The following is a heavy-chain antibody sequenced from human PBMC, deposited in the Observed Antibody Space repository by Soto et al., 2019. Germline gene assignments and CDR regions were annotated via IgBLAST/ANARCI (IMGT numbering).Heavy chain of an antibody. CDR2: IYHSGST. Sequence: PSETLSLTCAVSGGSISSSNWWSWVRQPPGKGLEWIGEIYHSGSTNYNPSLKSRVTISVDKSKNQFFLKLTSVTAADTAVYFCARELLMLRGAGGMDVWGQGTTVTVSS. V-gene: IGHV4-4*02. CDR1: GGSISSSNW. CDR3: ARELLMLRGAGGMDV. D-gene: IGHD3-10*01. J-gene: IGHJ6*02.